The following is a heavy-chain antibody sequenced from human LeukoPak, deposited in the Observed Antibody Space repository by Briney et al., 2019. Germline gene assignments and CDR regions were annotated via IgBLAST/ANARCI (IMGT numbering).Heavy chain of an antibody. CDR2: INPNSGGT. CDR1: GYTFTGYY. Sequence: ASVKVSCKASGYTFTGYYMHWVRQAPGQGLEWMGWINPNSGGTNYAQKFQARVTMTRDTSISTAYMELSRLRSDDTAVYYCARADYYDSSGYIPSDWGQGTLVTVSS. J-gene: IGHJ1*01. V-gene: IGHV1-2*02. CDR3: ARADYYDSSGYIPSD. D-gene: IGHD3-22*01.